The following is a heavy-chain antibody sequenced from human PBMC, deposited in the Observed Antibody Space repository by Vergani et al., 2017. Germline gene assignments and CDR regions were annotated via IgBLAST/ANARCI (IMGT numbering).Heavy chain of an antibody. D-gene: IGHD1-26*01. CDR3: AKAGGGTQRDYYYYYDMDV. V-gene: IGHV3-23*01. J-gene: IGHJ6*03. CDR1: GFTFISYA. Sequence: EVQLLESGGGLVQPGGSLRLSCAASGFTFISYAMSWVRQAPGQGLEWVSAISGSVGSTYYADSGKGRFTISRDNSKNTLYLQMNSLRSEDTAVYYCAKAGGGTQRDYYYYYDMDVWGKGTTVTVSS. CDR2: ISGSVGST.